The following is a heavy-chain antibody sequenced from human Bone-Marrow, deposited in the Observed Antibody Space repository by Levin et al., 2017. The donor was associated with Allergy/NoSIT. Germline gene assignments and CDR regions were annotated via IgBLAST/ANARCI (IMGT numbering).Heavy chain of an antibody. CDR2: IKQDGSEK. D-gene: IGHD3-9*01. Sequence: GGSLRLSCAASGFTFSSYWMSWVRQAPGKGLEWVANIKQDGSEKYYVDSVKGRFTISRDNAKNSLYLQMISLRAEDTAVYYCARVSLYFGDPTGWFDPWGQGTLVTVSS. V-gene: IGHV3-7*01. J-gene: IGHJ5*02. CDR1: GFTFSSYW. CDR3: ARVSLYFGDPTGWFDP.